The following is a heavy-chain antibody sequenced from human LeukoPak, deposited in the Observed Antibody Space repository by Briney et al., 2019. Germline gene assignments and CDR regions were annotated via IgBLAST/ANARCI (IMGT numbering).Heavy chain of an antibody. V-gene: IGHV3-23*01. CDR2: ISGSGGST. D-gene: IGHD3-22*01. J-gene: IGHJ4*02. CDR1: GFTFSSYG. Sequence: TGGSLRLSCAASGFTFSSYGMSWVRQAPGKGLEWVSAISGSGGSTYYADSVKGRFTISRDNSKNTLYLQMNSLRAEDTAVYYCAKDPAIVVVSRYFDYWGQGTLVTVSS. CDR3: AKDPAIVVVSRYFDY.